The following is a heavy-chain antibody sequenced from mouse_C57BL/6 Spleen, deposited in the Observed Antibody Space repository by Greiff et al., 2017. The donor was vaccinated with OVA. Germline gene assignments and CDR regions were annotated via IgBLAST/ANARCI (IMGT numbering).Heavy chain of an antibody. CDR3: ARRAEYYGSTWFAY. V-gene: IGHV8-12*01. CDR1: GFSLSTSAMG. CDR2: IYWDDAK. J-gene: IGHJ3*01. D-gene: IGHD1-1*01. Sequence: QVTLKESGPGILQSSSPLRLTCSISGFSLSTSAMGVSSIRQPSEKGLEWLAHIYWDDAKRCNPSLKSRLTISKDTSRNQVFLKITSVDTADTATYNGARRAEYYGSTWFAYWGKGPLVTVSA.